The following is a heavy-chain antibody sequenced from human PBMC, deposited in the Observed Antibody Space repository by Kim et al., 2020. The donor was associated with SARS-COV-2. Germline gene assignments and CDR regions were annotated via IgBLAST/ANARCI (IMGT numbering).Heavy chain of an antibody. CDR3: ARHSGTVTYYYYYYMDV. CDR1: GGSISSSSYY. J-gene: IGHJ6*03. Sequence: SETLSLTCTVSGGSISSSSYYWGWIRQPPGKGLEWIGSIYYSGSTYYNPSLKSRVTISVDTSKNQFSLKLSSVTAADTAVYYCARHSGTVTYYYYYYMDVWGKGTTVTVSS. D-gene: IGHD4-17*01. CDR2: IYYSGST. V-gene: IGHV4-39*01.